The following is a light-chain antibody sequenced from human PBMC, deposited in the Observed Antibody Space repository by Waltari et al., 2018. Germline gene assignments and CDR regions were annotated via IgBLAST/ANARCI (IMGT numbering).Light chain of an antibody. CDR3: QVWDSSSDRGV. CDR2: SDS. V-gene: IGLV3-21*04. CDR1: NIGSKS. Sequence: SYVLTQAPSVSVAPGKAARITCGGNNIGSKSVHWYQQKPGQASVLVIYSDSDRPSGIPERLSGSNSGNTATLTINRVEAGDEADYYCQVWDSSSDRGVFGGGTKLTVL. J-gene: IGLJ3*02.